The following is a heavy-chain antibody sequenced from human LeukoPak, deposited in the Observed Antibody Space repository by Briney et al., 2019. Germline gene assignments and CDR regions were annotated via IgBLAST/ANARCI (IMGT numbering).Heavy chain of an antibody. Sequence: SETLSLTCTVSGGSISSYYWSWIRQPPGKGLEWIGYIYYSGSTNYNPSLTSRVTISVDTSTHQFSLKLSSVAAADTAVYYCARGITVTSAEYGMDVWGQGTTVTVSS. CDR1: GGSISSYY. J-gene: IGHJ6*02. D-gene: IGHD4-11*01. CDR2: IYYSGST. V-gene: IGHV4-59*08. CDR3: ARGITVTSAEYGMDV.